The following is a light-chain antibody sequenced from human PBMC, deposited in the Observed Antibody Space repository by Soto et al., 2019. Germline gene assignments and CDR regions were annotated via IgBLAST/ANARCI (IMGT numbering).Light chain of an antibody. Sequence: IQMPQSPSSLSASVGDRVTITCRASQTINMYFNWYQYKPGKAPKLLIYGASSLQSGVPSRFSGSGSGTEFTLTISSLQPEDFAIYYCQQRYSSPPTFGQGTKVEIK. CDR1: QTINMY. V-gene: IGKV1-39*01. CDR2: GAS. J-gene: IGKJ1*01. CDR3: QQRYSSPPT.